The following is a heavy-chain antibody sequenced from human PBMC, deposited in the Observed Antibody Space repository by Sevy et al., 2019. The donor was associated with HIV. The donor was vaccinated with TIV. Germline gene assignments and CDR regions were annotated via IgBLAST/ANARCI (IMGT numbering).Heavy chain of an antibody. CDR3: AKGDRSFYGLDV. CDR1: GLRFNSYA. CDR2: ISGSGGST. Sequence: GGSLRLSCAASGLRFNSYAMSWVRQAPGKGLEWVSAISGSGGSTYNADSVEGRFTISRDNSKNTLYLEMNSLRVEDTAVYYCAKGDRSFYGLDVWGQGTTVTVSS. D-gene: IGHD3-22*01. J-gene: IGHJ6*02. V-gene: IGHV3-23*01.